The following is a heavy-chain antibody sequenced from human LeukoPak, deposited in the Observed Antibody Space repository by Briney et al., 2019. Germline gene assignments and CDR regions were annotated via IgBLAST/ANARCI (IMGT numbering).Heavy chain of an antibody. CDR3: ARDLYYYDSSGYPTGRYYYYYMDV. CDR2: IYYTGST. CDR1: GGSISTYY. D-gene: IGHD3-22*01. J-gene: IGHJ6*03. V-gene: IGHV4-59*12. Sequence: KPSETLSLTCTVSGGSISTYYWSWIRQPPGKGLEWIGYIYYTGSTNYNPSLKSRVTISVDTSKNQFSLKLSSVTAADTAVYYCARDLYYYDSSGYPTGRYYYYYMDVWGKGTTVTISS.